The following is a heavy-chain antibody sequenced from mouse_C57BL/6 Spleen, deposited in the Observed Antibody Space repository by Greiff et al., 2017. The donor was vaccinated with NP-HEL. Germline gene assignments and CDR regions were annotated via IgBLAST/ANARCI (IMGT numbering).Heavy chain of an antibody. CDR3: ARGGYYYGNPWFAV. CDR1: GYTFTSYW. CDR2: IDPNSGGT. D-gene: IGHD1-1*01. Sequence: VQLQQPGAELVKPGASVKLSCKASGYTFTSYWMHWVKQRPGRGLEWIGRIDPNSGGTKYNEKFKSKATMTVDKPASTVYKLLSSLTYDDSAVYYCARGGYYYGNPWFAVWGQGTLVTVSA. V-gene: IGHV1-72*01. J-gene: IGHJ3*01.